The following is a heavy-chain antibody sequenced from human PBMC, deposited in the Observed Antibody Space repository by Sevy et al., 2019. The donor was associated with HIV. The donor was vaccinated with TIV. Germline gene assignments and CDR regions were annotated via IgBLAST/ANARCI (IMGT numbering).Heavy chain of an antibody. D-gene: IGHD3-10*01. V-gene: IGHV3-21*05. Sequence: GGSLRLSCTASGFTFSAYSMNWVLQAPGKGLEWLSYISTGTDHIYYADSAKGRFTISRDDAKKSVYLEMKSLRDQDTALYYCVRRGVDAYNVYFDLWGQGTLVTVSS. CDR2: ISTGTDHI. CDR1: GFTFSAYS. J-gene: IGHJ4*02. CDR3: VRRGVDAYNVYFDL.